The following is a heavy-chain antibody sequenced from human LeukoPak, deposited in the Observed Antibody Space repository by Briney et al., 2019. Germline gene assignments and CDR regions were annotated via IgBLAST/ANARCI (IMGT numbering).Heavy chain of an antibody. CDR1: GFTFSSYA. J-gene: IGHJ4*02. Sequence: GGSLRLSCAASGFTFSSYAMSWVRQAPGKGLEWVSAFSGSGGDTYYADSVKGRFTISRDNSKNTLYLQMNSLRAEDTAVYYCAKIGSGNKRGRPFDYWGQGTLVTVSS. CDR3: AKIGSGNKRGRPFDY. V-gene: IGHV3-23*01. CDR2: FSGSGGDT. D-gene: IGHD3-16*01.